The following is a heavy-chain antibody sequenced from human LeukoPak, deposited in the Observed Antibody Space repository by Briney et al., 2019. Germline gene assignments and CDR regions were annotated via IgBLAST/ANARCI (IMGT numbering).Heavy chain of an antibody. V-gene: IGHV1-18*01. CDR1: NYRFTSYG. J-gene: IGHJ6*03. CDR3: ATDRTDHLLSLYYMDV. D-gene: IGHD3-22*01. Sequence: ASVKVSCKAANYRFTSYGISWVRQAPGQGLEWVGSISGYNGDTIYAQKFQGRLTMTTDTSTSTAYMELRSLRSDDTAVYYCATDRTDHLLSLYYMDVWGEGTVVTVSS. CDR2: ISGYNGDT.